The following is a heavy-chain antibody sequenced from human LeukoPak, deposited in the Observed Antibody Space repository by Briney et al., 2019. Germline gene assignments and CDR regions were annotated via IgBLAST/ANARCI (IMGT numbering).Heavy chain of an antibody. Sequence: GGSLRLSCAASGFTFSSYAMHWVRQAPGKGLEWVAVISYDGSNKYYADSVKGRFTISRDNSKNTLYLQMNSLRAEDTAVYYCAKSRPLWAAAGTFDYWGQGTLVTVSS. V-gene: IGHV3-30-3*02. CDR3: AKSRPLWAAAGTFDY. J-gene: IGHJ4*02. D-gene: IGHD6-13*01. CDR2: ISYDGSNK. CDR1: GFTFSSYA.